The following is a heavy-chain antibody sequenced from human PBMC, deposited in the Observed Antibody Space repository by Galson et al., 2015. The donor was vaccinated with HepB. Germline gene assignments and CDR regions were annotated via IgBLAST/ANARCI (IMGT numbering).Heavy chain of an antibody. J-gene: IGHJ6*03. CDR3: ARDLVKGLELRSYYYYYMDV. CDR2: INPNSGGT. CDR1: GYTFTGYY. D-gene: IGHD1-7*01. V-gene: IGHV1-2*06. Sequence: QSGAEVKKPGASVKVSCKASGYTFTGYYMHWVRQAPGQGLEWMGRINPNSGGTNYAQKFQGRVTMTRDTSISTAYMELSRLRSDDTAVYYCARDLVKGLELRSYYYYYMDVWGKGTTVTVSS.